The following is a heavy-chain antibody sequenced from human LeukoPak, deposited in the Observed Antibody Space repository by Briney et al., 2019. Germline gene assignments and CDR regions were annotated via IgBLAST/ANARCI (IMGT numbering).Heavy chain of an antibody. CDR2: IIPXXSTA. CDR1: XGTXXXYA. J-gene: IGHJ4*02. V-gene: IGHV1-69*13. CDR3: ARGSWDSSGHYYYFDY. D-gene: IGHD3-22*01. Sequence: SVKVSCKASXGTXXXYAMSXXXXXPGXGLEWMGGIIPXXSTANYAEKFQGRVTINADESTSTAYMELSSLRSEDTAVYYCARGSWDSSGHYYYFDYWGQGTLVTVSS.